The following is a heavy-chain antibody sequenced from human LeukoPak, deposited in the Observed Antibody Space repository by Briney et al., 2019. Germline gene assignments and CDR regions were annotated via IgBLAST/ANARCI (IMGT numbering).Heavy chain of an antibody. CDR2: IHSSGGT. V-gene: IGHV3-53*01. CDR3: ASTEGYSSTWYRIP. J-gene: IGHJ5*02. D-gene: IGHD6-13*01. Sequence: GGSLRLSCAASGFTGSNNYMSWVRQAPGKGLEWVSAIHSSGGTYYADSVKGRFTISRDNSKNTVYLQMNSLRVEDTAVYYCASTEGYSSTWYRIPWGQGTLVTVSS. CDR1: GFTGSNNY.